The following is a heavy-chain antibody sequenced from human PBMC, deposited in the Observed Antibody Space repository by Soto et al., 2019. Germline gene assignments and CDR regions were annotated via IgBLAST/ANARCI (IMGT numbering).Heavy chain of an antibody. CDR2: IYYSGST. CDR1: GGSISSSSYY. D-gene: IGHD5-12*01. V-gene: IGHV4-39*01. Sequence: PSETLSLTCTVSGGSISSSSYYWGWIRQPPGKGLEWIGSIYYSGSTYYNPSLKSRVTISVDTSKNQFSLKLSSVTAADTAVYYCARGTEWRRLSYAYGMDVWGQGTTVTVSS. CDR3: ARGTEWRRLSYAYGMDV. J-gene: IGHJ6*02.